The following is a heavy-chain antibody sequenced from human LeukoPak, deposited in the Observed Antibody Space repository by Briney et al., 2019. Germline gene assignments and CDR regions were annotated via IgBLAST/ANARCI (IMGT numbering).Heavy chain of an antibody. CDR3: ATAYRDCSSTSCYTVDY. V-gene: IGHV1-24*01. Sequence: ASVKVSCKVSGYTLTELSMHWVRQAPGKGLEWMGGFDPEDGETIYAQKFQGRVTMTEDTSTDTAYMELSSLRSEDTAVYYCATAYRDCSSTSCYTVDYWAREPWSPSPQ. J-gene: IGHJ4*02. CDR1: GYTLTELS. CDR2: FDPEDGET. D-gene: IGHD2-2*02.